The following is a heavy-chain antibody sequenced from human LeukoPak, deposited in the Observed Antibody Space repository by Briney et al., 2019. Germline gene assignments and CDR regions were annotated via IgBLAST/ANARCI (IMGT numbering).Heavy chain of an antibody. CDR1: GFTFSSYS. CDR3: ARDPGVRWLVGFDY. Sequence: GGSLRLSCAASGFTFSSYSMNWVRQAPGKGLEWVSSISSSSSYIYYADSVKGRFTISRDNAKNSLHLQMNSLRAEDTAVYYCARDPGVRWLVGFDYWGQGTLVTVSS. J-gene: IGHJ4*02. CDR2: ISSSSSYI. V-gene: IGHV3-21*01. D-gene: IGHD6-19*01.